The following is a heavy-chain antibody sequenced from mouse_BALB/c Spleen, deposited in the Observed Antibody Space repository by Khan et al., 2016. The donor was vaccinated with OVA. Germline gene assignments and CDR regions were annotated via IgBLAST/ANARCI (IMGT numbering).Heavy chain of an antibody. D-gene: IGHD2-4*01. CDR1: GFSLTSYG. J-gene: IGHJ3*01. Sequence: VKLEVSGPGLVQPSQSLSITCTVSGFSLTSYGVHWVRQSPGKGLEWLGVIWSGGITDYSAAFISRLSISKDNSKSQVFFKMNSLQANDTAIYYCARNYDYDEGLAYWGQGTLVTVSA. CDR2: IWSGGIT. CDR3: ARNYDYDEGLAY. V-gene: IGHV2-2*02.